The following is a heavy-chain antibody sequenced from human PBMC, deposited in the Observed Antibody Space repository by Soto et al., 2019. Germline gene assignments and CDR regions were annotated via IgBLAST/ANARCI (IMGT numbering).Heavy chain of an antibody. J-gene: IGHJ6*02. CDR2: ISDSSGTI. CDR3: ARERGFYYYGMDV. Sequence: EVQLVESGGGLIQPGGSLRLICAVSGFTFSSENMSWVRQAPGKGLEWISYISDSSGTIDYADSVKGRFTISRDNAKNSLYLQMDSLRDEDTAVYYCARERGFYYYGMDVWGQGTTVTVSS. V-gene: IGHV3-48*02. CDR1: GFTFSSEN.